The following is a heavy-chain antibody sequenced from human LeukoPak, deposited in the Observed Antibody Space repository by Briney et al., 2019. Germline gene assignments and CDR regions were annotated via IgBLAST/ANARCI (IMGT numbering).Heavy chain of an antibody. Sequence: ASVKVSCKVSGYTLTELSMHWVRQAPGKGLEWMGGFDPEDGETIYAQKFQGRVTMTEDTSTDTAYMELSSLRSEDTAVYYCATDTAYFSSTSCYNWFDPWGQGTLVTVSS. J-gene: IGHJ5*02. D-gene: IGHD2-2*01. CDR3: ATDTAYFSSTSCYNWFDP. CDR2: FDPEDGET. V-gene: IGHV1-24*01. CDR1: GYTLTELS.